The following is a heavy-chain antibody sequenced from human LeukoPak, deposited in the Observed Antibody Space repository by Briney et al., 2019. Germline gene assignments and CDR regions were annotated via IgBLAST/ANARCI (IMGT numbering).Heavy chain of an antibody. CDR3: ARDSPNCSGGSCYGVAFDY. CDR2: ISSSSSTI. D-gene: IGHD2-15*01. V-gene: IGHV3-48*01. J-gene: IGHJ4*02. CDR1: GFTFSSYS. Sequence: GGSLRLSCAASGFTFSSYSMNWVRQAPGKGLEWVSYISSSSSTIYYADSVKGRFTISRDNAKNSLYLQMNSLRAEDTAVYYCARDSPNCSGGSCYGVAFDYWGQGTLVTVSS.